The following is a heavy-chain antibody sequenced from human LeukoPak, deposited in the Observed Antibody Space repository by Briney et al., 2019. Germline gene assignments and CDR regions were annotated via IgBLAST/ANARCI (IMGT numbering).Heavy chain of an antibody. Sequence: KPSETLSLTCTVYGGSISSYSWAWVRQPAGKGLEWVGRIYTSGSTNSKPSLRGLVSMSLDTTKNQHFLRLRSVTAADTAVYYCVTRRDGRGTGPTENSPFDIWGQGTVVTVSS. D-gene: IGHD1-1*01. CDR3: VTRRDGRGTGPTENSPFDI. J-gene: IGHJ3*02. CDR1: GGSISSYS. CDR2: IYTSGST. V-gene: IGHV4-4*07.